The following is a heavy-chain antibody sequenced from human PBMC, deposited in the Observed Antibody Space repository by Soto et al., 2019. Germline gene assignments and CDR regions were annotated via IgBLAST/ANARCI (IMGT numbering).Heavy chain of an antibody. CDR3: AKDQRPVVVAAPSDY. J-gene: IGHJ4*02. CDR1: GFTFSSYG. V-gene: IGHV3-30*18. Sequence: QVQLVKSGGGVIQPGRSLRLSCAASGFTFSSYGMHWVRQAPGKGLEWVAVISYDGSNKYYADSVKGRFTISRDNAKNTLYLQMNSLRAEDTAVYYCAKDQRPVVVAAPSDYWGQGTLVTVSS. CDR2: ISYDGSNK. D-gene: IGHD2-15*01.